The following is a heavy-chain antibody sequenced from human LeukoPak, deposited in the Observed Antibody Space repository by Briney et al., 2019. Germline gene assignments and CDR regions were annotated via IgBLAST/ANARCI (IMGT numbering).Heavy chain of an antibody. Sequence: SVKVSCKASGYTFTSYDINWVRQATGQALEWMGWMNPNSGNTGYAQKFQGRVTITRNTSISTAYMELSSLRSEDTAVYYCARGQYSNYLVYYFDYWGQGNLVTVSS. J-gene: IGHJ4*02. CDR3: ARGQYSNYLVYYFDY. CDR2: MNPNSGNT. V-gene: IGHV1-8*03. CDR1: GYTFTSYD. D-gene: IGHD4-11*01.